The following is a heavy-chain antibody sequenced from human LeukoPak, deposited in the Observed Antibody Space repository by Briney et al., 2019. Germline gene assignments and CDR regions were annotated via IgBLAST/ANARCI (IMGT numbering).Heavy chain of an antibody. J-gene: IGHJ3*02. D-gene: IGHD6-19*01. CDR2: ISPSGGNT. CDR3: ASRRSGWPNDAFDI. Sequence: GRSLRLSCAASGFTFSSYAMHWVRQAPGKGLQWLAYISPSGGNTLYADSVKGRFTISRDNAKNSVYLQMNSLTPEDTAMYYCASRRSGWPNDAFDIWGQGTMVTVTS. V-gene: IGHV3-48*01. CDR1: GFTFSSYA.